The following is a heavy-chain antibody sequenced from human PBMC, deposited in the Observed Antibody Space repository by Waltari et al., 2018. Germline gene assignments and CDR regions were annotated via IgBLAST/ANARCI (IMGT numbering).Heavy chain of an antibody. CDR3: ARHWKKSGYRFDP. D-gene: IGHD5-12*01. Sequence: QLQLQESGPGLVKPSETLCLTCTVSGGSISSSSYYWGWIRQSPGKGLGWIGSIYYSGSTYYNPTLKRRVTISGDTSKNQFSLKLSSVTAADTAVYYCARHWKKSGYRFDPWGQGTLVTVSS. V-gene: IGHV4-39*01. CDR2: IYYSGST. CDR1: GGSISSSSYY. J-gene: IGHJ5*02.